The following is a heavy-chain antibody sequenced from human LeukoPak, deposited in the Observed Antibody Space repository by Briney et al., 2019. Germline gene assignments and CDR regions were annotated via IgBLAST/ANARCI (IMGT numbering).Heavy chain of an antibody. CDR2: IYYSGST. CDR1: GGSISRGDYY. CDR3: ARVASYDSSGYLDY. D-gene: IGHD3-22*01. V-gene: IGHV4-30-4*01. Sequence: ASETLSLTCTVSGGSISRGDYYWSWIRQPPGKGLEWIGYIYYSGSTYYNPSLKSRVTISVDTSKNQFSLKLSSVTAADTAVYYCARVASYDSSGYLDYWGQGTLVTVSS. J-gene: IGHJ4*02.